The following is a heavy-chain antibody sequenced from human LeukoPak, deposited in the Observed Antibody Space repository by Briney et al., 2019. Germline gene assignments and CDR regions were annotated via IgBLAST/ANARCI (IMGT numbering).Heavy chain of an antibody. CDR3: AKVFGFWSGYYNYFDY. J-gene: IGHJ4*02. Sequence: GGSLRLSCAASGFTFGSYAMSWVRQAPGKGLEWVSAISGSGGSTYYADSVKGRFTIPRDNSKNTLYLQMNSLRAEDTAVYYCAKVFGFWSGYYNYFDYWGQGTLVTVSS. CDR2: ISGSGGST. CDR1: GFTFGSYA. V-gene: IGHV3-23*01. D-gene: IGHD3-3*01.